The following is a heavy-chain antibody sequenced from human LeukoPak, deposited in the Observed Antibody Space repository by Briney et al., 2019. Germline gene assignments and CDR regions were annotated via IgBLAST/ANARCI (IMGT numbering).Heavy chain of an antibody. J-gene: IGHJ6*03. V-gene: IGHV4-4*07. CDR2: IYTSGST. CDR3: ARGFTIFGVVSYMDV. CDR1: GGSISSYY. Sequence: SETLSLTCTVSGGSISSYYWSWIRQPAGKVLEWIGRIYTSGSTNYNPSLKSRVTMSVDTSKNQFSLKLSSVTAADTAVYYCARGFTIFGVVSYMDVWGKGTTVTVSS. D-gene: IGHD3-3*01.